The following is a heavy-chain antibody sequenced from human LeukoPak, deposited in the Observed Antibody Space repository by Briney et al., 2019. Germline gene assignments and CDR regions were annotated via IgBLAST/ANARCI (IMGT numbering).Heavy chain of an antibody. CDR1: GFPFSYYA. CDR3: ARDHRDSMVYNLFGAFDI. D-gene: IGHD5-24*01. Sequence: QPGGSLRLSCAASGFPFSYYAMQWVRQAPDKGLEWVAALSYDGTTEHYADSVKGRFTISRDTSKNILYLQMTSLRTEDTAVYYCARDHRDSMVYNLFGAFDIWGQGTMVTVSS. J-gene: IGHJ3*02. V-gene: IGHV3-30*04. CDR2: LSYDGTTE.